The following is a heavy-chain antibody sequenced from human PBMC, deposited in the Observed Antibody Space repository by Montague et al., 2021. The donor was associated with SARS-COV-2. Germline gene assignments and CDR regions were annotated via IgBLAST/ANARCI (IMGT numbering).Heavy chain of an antibody. CDR3: ARSHYDILTGYYTVFDY. CDR1: GFSLSTSGMC. D-gene: IGHD3-9*01. Sequence: PALAKPTQTLTLTCTFSGFSLSTSGMCVSWIRQPPGKALEWLALXDWDDDKYYSTSLKTRLTISKDTSKNQVVLTMTNMDPVDTATYYCARSHYDILTGYYTVFDYWGQGTLVTVSS. J-gene: IGHJ4*02. CDR2: XDWDDDK. V-gene: IGHV2-70*01.